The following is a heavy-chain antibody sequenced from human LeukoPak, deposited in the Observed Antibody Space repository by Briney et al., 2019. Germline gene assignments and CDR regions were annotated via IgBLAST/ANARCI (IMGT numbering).Heavy chain of an antibody. Sequence: SETLSLTCAVYGGSFSGYYWSWIRQPPGKGLEWIGEINHSGNTNYNPSLKSRVTISVDTSKNQFSLKLSSVTAADTAVYYCARGLIRYFDWLLTNWFDPWGQGTLVTVSS. J-gene: IGHJ5*02. CDR3: ARGLIRYFDWLLTNWFDP. V-gene: IGHV4-34*01. CDR1: GGSFSGYY. D-gene: IGHD3-9*01. CDR2: INHSGNT.